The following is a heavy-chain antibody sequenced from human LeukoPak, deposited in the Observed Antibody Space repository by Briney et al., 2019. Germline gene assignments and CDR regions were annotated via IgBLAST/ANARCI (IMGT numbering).Heavy chain of an antibody. Sequence: SVKVSCKASGGTFSNYAISWVRQAPGQGLEWMGGIIPIFGTANYAQKFQGRVTITADESTSTAYMELSSLRSDDTAVYYCARHSKVDGMDVWGQGTTVTVSS. V-gene: IGHV1-69*13. CDR1: GGTFSNYA. J-gene: IGHJ6*02. D-gene: IGHD4-23*01. CDR3: ARHSKVDGMDV. CDR2: IIPIFGTA.